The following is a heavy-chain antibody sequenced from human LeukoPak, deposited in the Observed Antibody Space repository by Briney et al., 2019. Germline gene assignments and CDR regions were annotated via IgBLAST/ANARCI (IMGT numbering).Heavy chain of an antibody. V-gene: IGHV3-66*04. D-gene: IGHD5-18*01. J-gene: IGHJ4*02. Sequence: GGSLRLSCAASGFTVSSNYMNWVRQAPGKGLEWVSMIYPDGNTFYTNSVKGKFTISRDNSKNTLDLQMSSLRAEDTAVYYCARRGHGYGSPFDYWGQGTLVTVSS. CDR1: GFTVSSNY. CDR3: ARRGHGYGSPFDY. CDR2: IYPDGNT.